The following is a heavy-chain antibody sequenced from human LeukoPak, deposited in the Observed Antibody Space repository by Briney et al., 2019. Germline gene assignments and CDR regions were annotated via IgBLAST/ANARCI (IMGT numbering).Heavy chain of an antibody. CDR3: VKDLYGDYPTYFDY. CDR1: GFTFNSYA. CDR2: ISSNGGST. D-gene: IGHD4-17*01. J-gene: IGHJ4*02. V-gene: IGHV3-64D*06. Sequence: GGSLRLSCSASGFTFNSYAMHWVRQAPGKGLEYVSAISSNGGSTYYADSVKGRFTISRDNSKNTLYLQMSSLRAEDTAVYYCVKDLYGDYPTYFDYWGQGTLVTVSS.